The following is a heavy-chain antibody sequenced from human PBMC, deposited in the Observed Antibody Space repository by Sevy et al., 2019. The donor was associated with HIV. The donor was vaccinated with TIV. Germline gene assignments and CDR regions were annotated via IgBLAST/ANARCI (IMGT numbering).Heavy chain of an antibody. D-gene: IGHD1-7*01. Sequence: GGSLRLSCAASGFTFSDYGMHWVRQAPGKGLEWVAVIWFDGSNKYYGDSVKGRFTISRESSKNTLFLQMNSLRVDDTAVYYCAREERSGTTTSFDYWGQGALVTVSS. V-gene: IGHV3-33*01. CDR3: AREERSGTTTSFDY. J-gene: IGHJ4*02. CDR2: IWFDGSNK. CDR1: GFTFSDYG.